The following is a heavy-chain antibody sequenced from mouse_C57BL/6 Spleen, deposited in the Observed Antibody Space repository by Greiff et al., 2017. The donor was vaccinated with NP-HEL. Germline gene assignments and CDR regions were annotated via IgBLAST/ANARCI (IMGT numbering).Heavy chain of an antibody. CDR2: IDPSDSYT. Sequence: QVQLQQPGAELVMPGASVKLSCKASGYTFTSYWMHWVKQRPGQGLEWIGEIDPSDSYTNYNQKFKGKSKLTVDKSSSTAYMQLSSLTSEDSAVYYCARSTMVTVYYFDYWGQGTTLTVSS. CDR1: GYTFTSYW. V-gene: IGHV1-69*01. J-gene: IGHJ2*01. CDR3: ARSTMVTVYYFDY. D-gene: IGHD2-2*01.